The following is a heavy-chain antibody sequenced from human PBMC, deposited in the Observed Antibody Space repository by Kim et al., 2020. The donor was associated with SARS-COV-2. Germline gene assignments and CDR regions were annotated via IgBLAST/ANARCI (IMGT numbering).Heavy chain of an antibody. Sequence: SETLSLTCTVSGGSISSSRYYWGWIRQPPGKGLEWIGSIYYSGSTYYNPSLKSRVTISVDTSKNQFSLKLSSVTAADTAVYYCARHSGVMVSDGFDMWGQGKMVSVSS. V-gene: IGHV4-39*01. J-gene: IGHJ3*02. CDR2: IYYSGST. CDR1: GGSISSSRYY. D-gene: IGHD3-16*02. CDR3: ARHSGVMVSDGFDM.